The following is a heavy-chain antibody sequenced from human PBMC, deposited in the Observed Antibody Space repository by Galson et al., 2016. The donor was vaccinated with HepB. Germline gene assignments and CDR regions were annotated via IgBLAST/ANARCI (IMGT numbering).Heavy chain of an antibody. CDR2: ISARSDVI. CDR3: VRGNYGFDV. CDR1: GFIFSDYV. Sequence: SLRLSCAASGFIFSDYVMAWIRQTPGKGLECISYISARSDVICEADSVEGRFIISRDNAQSSLSLQINSLRAEGTGVYYCVRGNYGFDVWGQGTTVTVSS. J-gene: IGHJ6*02. V-gene: IGHV3-11*01.